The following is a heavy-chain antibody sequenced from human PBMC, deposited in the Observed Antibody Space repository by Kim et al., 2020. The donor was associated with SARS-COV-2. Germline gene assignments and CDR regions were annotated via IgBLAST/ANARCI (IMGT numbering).Heavy chain of an antibody. CDR2: IIPIFGIA. CDR3: ARDPYYYGEFDY. CDR1: GGTFSSYA. V-gene: IGHV1-69*04. Sequence: SVKVSCKASGGTFSSYAISWVRQAPGQGLEWMGRIIPIFGIANYAQKFQGRVTITADKSTSTAYMELSSLRSEDTAVYYCARDPYYYGEFDYWGQGTLVTVSS. J-gene: IGHJ4*02. D-gene: IGHD3-10*01.